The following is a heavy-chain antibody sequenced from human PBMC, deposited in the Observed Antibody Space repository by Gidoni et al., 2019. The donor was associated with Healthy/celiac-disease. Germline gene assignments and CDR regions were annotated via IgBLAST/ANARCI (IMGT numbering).Heavy chain of an antibody. CDR2: IDWDDDK. CDR3: ARIRVAAAGSVGYYYYMDV. V-gene: IGHV2-70*15. Sequence: VTLREAGPALVKPTQTRKLKCTFSGVAVSTRGMCVSWIRQPPGKALEWLARIDWDDDKYYSTSLKTRLTISKDTSKTQVVLTMTNMDPVDTATYYCARIRVAAAGSVGYYYYMDVWGKGTTVTVSS. CDR1: GVAVSTRGMC. J-gene: IGHJ6*03. D-gene: IGHD6-13*01.